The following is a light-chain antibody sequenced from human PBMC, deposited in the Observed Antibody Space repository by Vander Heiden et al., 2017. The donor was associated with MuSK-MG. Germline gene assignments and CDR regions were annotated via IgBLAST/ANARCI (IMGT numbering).Light chain of an antibody. V-gene: IGKV3-20*01. CDR3: QQDGSSPCT. CDR1: QSVRSSY. Sequence: EIVFTQSPGTLSLSPGARATLSCRASQSVRSSYLAWYQQKPGQAPRLLIYGASSRATGIPDRFSGSGSGTDFTLTISRREPEDFAVYYCQQDGSSPCTFGQGTKLEIK. CDR2: GAS. J-gene: IGKJ2*02.